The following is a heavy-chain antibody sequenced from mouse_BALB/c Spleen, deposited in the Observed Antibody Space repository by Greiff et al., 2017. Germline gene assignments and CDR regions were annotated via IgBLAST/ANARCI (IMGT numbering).Heavy chain of an antibody. D-gene: IGHD2-2*01. CDR2: ISYSGST. V-gene: IGHV3-2*02. CDR3: AKIYYGYDGEAWFAY. CDR1: GYSITSDYA. J-gene: IGHJ3*01. Sequence: DVQLQESGPGLVKPSQSLSLTCTVTGYSITSDYAWNWIRQFPGNKLEWMGYISYSGSTSYNPSLKSRISITRDTSKNQFFLQLNSVTTEDTATYYCAKIYYGYDGEAWFAYWGQGTLVTVSA.